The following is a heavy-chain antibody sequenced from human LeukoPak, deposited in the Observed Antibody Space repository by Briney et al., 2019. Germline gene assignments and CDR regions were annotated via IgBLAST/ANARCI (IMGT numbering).Heavy chain of an antibody. CDR1: GGSISSSSYY. Sequence: SETLSLTCTVSGGSISSSSYYWGWIHQPPGKGLEWIGSIYYSGSTYYNPSLKSRVTISVDTSKNQFSLKLSSVTAADTAVYYCVRLSGYGLNAFDIWGQGTMVTVSS. J-gene: IGHJ3*02. V-gene: IGHV4-39*07. CDR2: IYYSGST. CDR3: VRLSGYGLNAFDI. D-gene: IGHD5-12*01.